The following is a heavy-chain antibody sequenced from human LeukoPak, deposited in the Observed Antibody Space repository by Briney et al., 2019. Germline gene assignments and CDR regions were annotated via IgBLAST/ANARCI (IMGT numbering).Heavy chain of an antibody. J-gene: IGHJ4*02. CDR3: ARGIYWGAAGPYFDY. CDR1: GFTVNNNH. CDR2: IYNDGNT. Sequence: GGSLRLSCVASGFTVNNNHESWVRQAPWKGLEWVSTIYNDGNTYYADSVKGRFTISRDNSMNTLHLQMNSLRADDTAVYYCARGIYWGAAGPYFDYWGQGILVTVSS. V-gene: IGHV3-66*01. D-gene: IGHD6-13*01.